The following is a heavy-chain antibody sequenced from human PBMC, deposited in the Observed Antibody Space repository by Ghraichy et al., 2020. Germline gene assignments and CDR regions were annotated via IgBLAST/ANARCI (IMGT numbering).Heavy chain of an antibody. CDR3: ARAPTLWTMTGLGSSAFDI. CDR2: INPNSGGT. Sequence: ASAKVSCKASGYTFTGYYMHWVRQAPGQGLEWMGWINPNSGGTNYAQKFQGWVTMTRDTSISTAYMELSRLRSDDTAVYYCARAPTLWTMTGLGSSAFDIWGQGTMVTVSS. V-gene: IGHV1-2*04. J-gene: IGHJ3*02. CDR1: GYTFTGYY. D-gene: IGHD2-2*01.